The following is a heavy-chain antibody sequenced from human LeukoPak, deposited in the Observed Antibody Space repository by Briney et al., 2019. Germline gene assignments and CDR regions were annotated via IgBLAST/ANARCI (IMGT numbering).Heavy chain of an antibody. D-gene: IGHD3-22*01. Sequence: SETLSLTCTVSSGSISSGTYYRSWIRQPAGKGLEWIGRIYSSGSTNYNPSLKSRVTMSVDTSKNQFSLNLSSVTAADTAVYYCARDLLHRGYAFDIWGRGTMVTVS. CDR1: SGSISSGTYY. V-gene: IGHV4-61*02. CDR3: ARDLLHRGYAFDI. CDR2: IYSSGST. J-gene: IGHJ3*02.